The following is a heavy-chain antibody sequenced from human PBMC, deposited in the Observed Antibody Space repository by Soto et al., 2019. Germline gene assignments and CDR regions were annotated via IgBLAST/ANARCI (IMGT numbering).Heavy chain of an antibody. Sequence: EVQLVESGGGLVQPGGSLRLSCAASGFTFSSYWMSWVRQAPGKGLEWVANIKQDGSEKYYVDSVKGRFTISRDNAKNSLYLQMNSLRAEDTAVYYCARDRAYYYGSGSYYPYYYYGMDVWGQGTTVTVSS. J-gene: IGHJ6*02. CDR2: IKQDGSEK. CDR3: ARDRAYYYGSGSYYPYYYYGMDV. CDR1: GFTFSSYW. V-gene: IGHV3-7*05. D-gene: IGHD3-10*01.